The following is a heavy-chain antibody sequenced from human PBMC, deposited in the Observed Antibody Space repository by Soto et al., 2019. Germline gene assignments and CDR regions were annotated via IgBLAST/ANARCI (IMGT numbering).Heavy chain of an antibody. CDR2: ISYDGSNK. V-gene: IGHV3-30-3*01. CDR1: GFTFISYA. D-gene: IGHD3-3*01. J-gene: IGHJ6*02. Sequence: PGGSLRLSCAASGFTFISYAMHWVRQAPGKGLEWVAVISYDGSNKYYADSVKGRFTISRDNSKNTLYLQMNSLRAEDTAVYYCAREGNVGVYYYYGMDVWGQGTTVTVSS. CDR3: AREGNVGVYYYYGMDV.